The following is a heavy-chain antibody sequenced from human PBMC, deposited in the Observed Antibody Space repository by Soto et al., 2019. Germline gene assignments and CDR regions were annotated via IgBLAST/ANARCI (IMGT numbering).Heavy chain of an antibody. CDR1: GFTFSNYA. CDR3: AKVARGGECCINDFDS. CDR2: ISGSGGNT. D-gene: IGHD2-21*01. J-gene: IGHJ4*02. V-gene: IGHV3-23*01. Sequence: GSLRLSCAASGFTFSNYAMSWIRQAPGRGLEWVSAISGSGGNTFYTDSVKGRFTISRDNSKNTLWLHLISLRAEDTAVYFCAKVARGGECCINDFDSWGQGTLVTVSS.